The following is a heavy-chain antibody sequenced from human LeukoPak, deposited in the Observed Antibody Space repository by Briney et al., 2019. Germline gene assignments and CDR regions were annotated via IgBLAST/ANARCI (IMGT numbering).Heavy chain of an antibody. D-gene: IGHD3-16*02. J-gene: IGHJ4*02. Sequence: ASVKVSCKASGGTFSSYAISWVRQAPGQGLEWMGRIIPILGIANYAQKFQGRVTITADKSQSTAYMELSSLRSEDTAVYYCARSGGGAIDGSADYWGQGTLVTVSS. CDR3: ARSGGGAIDGSADY. CDR2: IIPILGIA. V-gene: IGHV1-69*04. CDR1: GGTFSSYA.